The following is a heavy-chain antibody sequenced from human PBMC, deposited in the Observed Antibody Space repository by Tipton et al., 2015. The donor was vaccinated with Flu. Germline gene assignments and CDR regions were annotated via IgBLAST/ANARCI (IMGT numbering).Heavy chain of an antibody. Sequence: VKPSETLSLICTVSDYSISSGYYWGWIRQPPGKGLEWIGCISHSGRTYYNPSLKSRLTMSVDTSKNQFSLKLSSVTAADTAVYYCARHTGDSVRGVIDYWGQGTLVTVSS. J-gene: IGHJ4*02. D-gene: IGHD3-10*02. CDR3: ARHTGDSVRGVIDY. CDR1: DYSISSGYY. V-gene: IGHV4-38-2*02. CDR2: ISHSGRT.